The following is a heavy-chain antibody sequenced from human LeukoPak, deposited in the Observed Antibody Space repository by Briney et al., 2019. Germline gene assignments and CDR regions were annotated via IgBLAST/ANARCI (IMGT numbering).Heavy chain of an antibody. V-gene: IGHV4-39*07. D-gene: IGHD2-2*01. CDR3: ARDIVVVPAAMSGHKVVDY. J-gene: IGHJ4*02. CDR2: IYYSGST. Sequence: SETLSLTCTVSGGSISSSSYYWGWIRQPPGKGLEWIGSIYYSGSTYYNPSLKSRVIISVDTSKNQFSLKLSSVTAADTAVYYCARDIVVVPAAMSGHKVVDYWGQGTLVTVSS. CDR1: GGSISSSSYY.